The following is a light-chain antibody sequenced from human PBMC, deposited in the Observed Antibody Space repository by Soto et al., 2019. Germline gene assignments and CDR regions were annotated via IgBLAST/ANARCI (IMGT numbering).Light chain of an antibody. CDR2: DAS. CDR1: QSISSW. Sequence: DIQMTQSPSTLSASVGDRVTITCRVSQSISSWLAWYQQKLGRAPRLLIYDASSLESGVPSRFSGTGYGTEFTLTISSLQPDDFATYHCQQYNTYSSLTFGGGTKVDIK. V-gene: IGKV1-5*01. J-gene: IGKJ4*01. CDR3: QQYNTYSSLT.